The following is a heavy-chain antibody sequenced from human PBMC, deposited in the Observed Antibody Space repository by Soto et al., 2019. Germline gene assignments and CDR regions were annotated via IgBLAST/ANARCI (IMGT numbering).Heavy chain of an antibody. Sequence: GGSLSLSWAASGFTFISYGRTWFRQAPGKGLEWVANIKQDGSEKYYVDSVKGRFTISRDNAKNSLYLQMNSLRAEDTAVYYCASFLIFGVAISSVGDYWGQGTLVTVSS. J-gene: IGHJ4*02. CDR1: GFTFISYG. CDR3: ASFLIFGVAISSVGDY. D-gene: IGHD3-3*01. CDR2: IKQDGSEK. V-gene: IGHV3-7*01.